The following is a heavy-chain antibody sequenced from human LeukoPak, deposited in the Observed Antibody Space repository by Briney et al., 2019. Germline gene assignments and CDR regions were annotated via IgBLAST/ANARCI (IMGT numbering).Heavy chain of an antibody. Sequence: ASVKGSCKASGYTFTGYYMHWVRQAPGRGLEWMGWINPNSGGTNYAQKFQGRVTMTRDTSISTAYMELSRLRSDDTAVYYCARDQRIAAPHGPGYWGQGTLVTVSS. CDR3: ARDQRIAAPHGPGY. CDR1: GYTFTGYY. J-gene: IGHJ4*02. D-gene: IGHD6-6*01. V-gene: IGHV1-2*02. CDR2: INPNSGGT.